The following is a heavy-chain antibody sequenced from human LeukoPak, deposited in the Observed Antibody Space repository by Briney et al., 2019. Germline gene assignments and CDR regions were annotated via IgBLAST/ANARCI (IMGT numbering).Heavy chain of an antibody. J-gene: IGHJ5*02. Sequence: GASVKVSCKASGYTFTGYYMHWVRQAPGQGLEWMGWINPNSGGTNYAQKFQGRVTMARDTSISTAYMELSRLRSDDTAVYYCARARYDILTGYPNNWFDPWGQGTLVTVSS. CDR2: INPNSGGT. D-gene: IGHD3-9*01. V-gene: IGHV1-2*02. CDR3: ARARYDILTGYPNNWFDP. CDR1: GYTFTGYY.